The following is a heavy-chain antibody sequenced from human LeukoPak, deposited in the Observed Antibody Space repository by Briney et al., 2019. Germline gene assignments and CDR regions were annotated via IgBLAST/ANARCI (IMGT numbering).Heavy chain of an antibody. CDR1: GFTFSNAW. CDR3: TTDLPYYSNYYFGY. D-gene: IGHD4-11*01. V-gene: IGHV3-15*01. CDR2: IKSKTDGGTT. Sequence: NSGGSLRLSCAASGFTFSNAWMSWVRQAPGKGLEWVGRIKSKTDGGTTDYAAPVKGRFTISRDDSKNTLYLQMNSLKTEDTAVYYCTTDLPYYSNYYFGYWGQGTLVTVSS. J-gene: IGHJ4*02.